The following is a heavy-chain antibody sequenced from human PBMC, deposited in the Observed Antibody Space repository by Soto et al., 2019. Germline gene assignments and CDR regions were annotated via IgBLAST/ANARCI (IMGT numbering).Heavy chain of an antibody. J-gene: IGHJ4*02. V-gene: IGHV4-30-2*01. CDR2: IYHSGST. D-gene: IGHD2-15*01. CDR1: GGSISSGGYS. Sequence: TSETLSLTCAVSGGSISSGGYSWSWIRQPPGKGLEWIGYIYHSGSTNYNPSLKSRVTISVDTSKNQFSLKLSSVTAADTAVYYCARGHVVVAVLFDYWSQGTLVTVSS. CDR3: ARGHVVVAVLFDY.